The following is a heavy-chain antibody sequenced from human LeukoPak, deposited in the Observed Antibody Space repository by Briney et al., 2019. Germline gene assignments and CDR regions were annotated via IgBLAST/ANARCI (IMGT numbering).Heavy chain of an antibody. D-gene: IGHD1-26*01. Sequence: SETLSLTCTVSGGSISSYYWTWIRQPAGKGLEWIGRIYPSGSTNYNPSLKSRVTMSVDTSKNQFSLKLSSATAADTAVYYCARENSGSYREFDYWGQGTLVTVSS. J-gene: IGHJ4*02. CDR3: ARENSGSYREFDY. V-gene: IGHV4-4*07. CDR1: GGSISSYY. CDR2: IYPSGST.